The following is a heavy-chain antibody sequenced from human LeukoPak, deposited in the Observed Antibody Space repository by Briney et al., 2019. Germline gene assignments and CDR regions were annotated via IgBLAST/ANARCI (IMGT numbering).Heavy chain of an antibody. CDR1: GGSISSFL. CDR2: IFYSGST. CDR3: ARHHPGTAAAGPYFDY. J-gene: IGHJ4*02. V-gene: IGHV4-59*08. Sequence: SETLSLICTVSGGSISSFLWSWIRQPPGKGLEWIGYIFYSGSTKYNPSLKSRVTISVDTSKNQFSLKLSSVTAADTAVYYCARHHPGTAAAGPYFDYWGQGTLVTVSS. D-gene: IGHD6-13*01.